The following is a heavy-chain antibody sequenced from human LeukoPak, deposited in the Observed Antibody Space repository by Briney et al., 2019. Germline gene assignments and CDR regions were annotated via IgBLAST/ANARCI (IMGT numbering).Heavy chain of an antibody. CDR3: ARGGYGDYGYYYYGMDV. CDR1: GGSLSSYY. V-gene: IGHV4-59*01. D-gene: IGHD4-17*01. Sequence: PSETLSVTCTVSGGSLSSYYWCWIWQPPGKGLEWIGYIYYIGSTNYNPSLKSRVTISVDTSKNQFSLKLSSVTAADTAVYYCARGGYGDYGYYYYGMDVWGQGTTVTVSS. CDR2: IYYIGST. J-gene: IGHJ6*02.